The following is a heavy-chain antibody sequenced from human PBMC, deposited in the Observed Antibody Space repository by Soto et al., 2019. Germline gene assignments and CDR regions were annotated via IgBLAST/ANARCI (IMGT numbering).Heavy chain of an antibody. D-gene: IGHD2-15*01. J-gene: IGHJ4*02. CDR1: GFALSTSGVG. Sequence: QITLKESGPTLVKPTQTLTLTCTVSGFALSTSGVGVGWIRQPPGKALEWLTFMYWDDDTRNSPFLKSRLTIPNDTSNNQVVHTLTNMKPVDTATYYCAQLVVAGITYNVDCSGQGSLVTVSS. CDR3: AQLVVAGITYNVDC. CDR2: MYWDDDT. V-gene: IGHV2-5*02.